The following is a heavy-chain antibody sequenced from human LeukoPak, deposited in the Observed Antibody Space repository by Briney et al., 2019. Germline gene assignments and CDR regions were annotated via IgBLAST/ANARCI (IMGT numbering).Heavy chain of an antibody. CDR2: IYSSGST. D-gene: IGHD3-3*01. CDR3: ARTFADFWSGYYRGSNFDY. V-gene: IGHV4-59*13. CDR1: GGSISTYY. J-gene: IGHJ4*02. Sequence: ASETLSLTCTVSGGSISTYYWSWIRQPPGKGLERIGYIYSSGSTNYNPSLKSRVTISVDTSKNQFSLNLASVTAADTAVYYCARTFADFWSGYYRGSNFDYWGQGTLVTVSS.